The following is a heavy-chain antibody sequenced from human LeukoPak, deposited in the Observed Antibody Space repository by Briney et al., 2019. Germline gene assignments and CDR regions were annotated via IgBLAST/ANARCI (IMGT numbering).Heavy chain of an antibody. D-gene: IGHD3-3*01. V-gene: IGHV6-1*01. CDR3: ARGYYDFWSGYSRAYYFDY. CDR2: TYYRSKWYN. Sequence: SQTLSLTCAISGDSVSSNSAAWNWIRQSPSRGLEWLGRTYYRSKWYNDYAVSVKSRITINPDTSKNQFSLQLNSVTPEDTAVYYCARGYYDFWSGYSRAYYFDYWGQGTLVTVSS. CDR1: GDSVSSNSAA. J-gene: IGHJ4*02.